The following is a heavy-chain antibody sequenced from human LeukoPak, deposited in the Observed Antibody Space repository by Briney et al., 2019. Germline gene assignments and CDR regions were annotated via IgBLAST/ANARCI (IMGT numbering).Heavy chain of an antibody. CDR2: INHSGST. J-gene: IGHJ4*02. D-gene: IGHD5-18*01. CDR3: ARDETYSYGLGGYYFDY. Sequence: SETLSLTCAVYGGSFSGYYWSWIRQPPGKGLEWIGEINHSGSTDYNPSLKSRVTISVDTSKNQFSLKLSSVTAADTAVYYCARDETYSYGLGGYYFDYWGQGTLVTVFS. CDR1: GGSFSGYY. V-gene: IGHV4-34*01.